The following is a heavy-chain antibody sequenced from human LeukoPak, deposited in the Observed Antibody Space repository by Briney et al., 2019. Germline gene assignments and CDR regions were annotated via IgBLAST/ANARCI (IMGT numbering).Heavy chain of an antibody. CDR3: GRGRVLHLNKLVPFAELFIP. D-gene: IGHD3-16*01. J-gene: IGHJ1*01. CDR2: INPNSGGT. CDR1: GYTFTGQS. Sequence: ASVKVSCKTSGYTFTGQSLHWVRQAPGQGLEWMGWINPNSGGTKSAQKFQGRVIMTRDTSISTAYMELRSLSSDDTAVYFCGRGRVLHLNKLVPFAELFIPWGQGTLVTVFS. V-gene: IGHV1-2*02.